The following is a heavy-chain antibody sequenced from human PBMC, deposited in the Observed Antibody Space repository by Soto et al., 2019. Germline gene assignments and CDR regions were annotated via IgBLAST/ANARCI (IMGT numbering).Heavy chain of an antibody. V-gene: IGHV1-18*01. CDR3: ATTGRDCYDAGSSFDP. D-gene: IGHD3-10*01. Sequence: ASVKVSCKASGYMFISYGISWVRQAPGQGLEWMGWISPDSGDTNYAQKFQGRVTMTTDTSTSTAYMELRSLTSDDTAAYYCATTGRDCYDAGSSFDPWGQGTLVTVSS. CDR2: ISPDSGDT. CDR1: GYMFISYG. J-gene: IGHJ5*02.